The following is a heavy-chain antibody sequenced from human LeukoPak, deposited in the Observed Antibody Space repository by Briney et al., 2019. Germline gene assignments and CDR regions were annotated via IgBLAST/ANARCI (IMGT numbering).Heavy chain of an antibody. CDR2: INANNGAT. Sequence: ASVKVSCKTSGYTFTGHYIHWVRQAPGQGLEWMGWINANNGATHCAQKFRDRVTMTRDTSISTAYMELIRLTSDDTAVYYCARDQNYYDTNTYYGIDCWGQGSLVTVSS. J-gene: IGHJ4*02. CDR1: GYTFTGHY. V-gene: IGHV1-2*02. CDR3: ARDQNYYDTNTYYGIDC. D-gene: IGHD3-22*01.